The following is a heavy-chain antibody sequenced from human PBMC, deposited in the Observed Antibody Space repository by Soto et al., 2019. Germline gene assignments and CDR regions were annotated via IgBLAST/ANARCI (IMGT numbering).Heavy chain of an antibody. Sequence: SETLSLTCGVSGYPISSGYYWGWLRQSPGKGLERIGSLYHSGSTYYNPSLNSLLSLSIDRTRNQFSLSLCSMTAADKAVYYCARGCGYDSLDFWGRGIQGTVSS. J-gene: IGHJ4*02. V-gene: IGHV4-38-2*01. CDR2: LYHSGST. CDR1: GYPISSGYY. D-gene: IGHD5-12*01. CDR3: ARGCGYDSLDF.